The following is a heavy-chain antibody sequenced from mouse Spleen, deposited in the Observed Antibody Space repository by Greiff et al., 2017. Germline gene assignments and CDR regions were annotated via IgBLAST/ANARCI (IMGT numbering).Heavy chain of an antibody. CDR3: ARGYGGYSDV. D-gene: IGHD1-1*01. J-gene: IGHJ1*03. Sequence: VQLQQPGAELVKPGASVKMSCKASGYTFTSYWITWVKQRPGQGLAWIGDIYPGSGRTNYNEQFKSKATLTVATSSSTAYLLLSSLTSEDSAVYYGARGYGGYSDVGGTGTTVTPSS. CDR2: IYPGSGRT. CDR1: GYTFTSYW. V-gene: IGHV1-55*01.